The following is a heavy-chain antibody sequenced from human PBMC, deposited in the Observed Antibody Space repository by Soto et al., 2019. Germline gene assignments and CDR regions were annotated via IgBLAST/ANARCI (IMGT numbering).Heavy chain of an antibody. CDR2: ISSSSSYI. CDR3: AGGAWWGALGPIDY. J-gene: IGHJ4*02. D-gene: IGHD1-26*01. Sequence: EVQLVESGGGLVKPGGSLRLSCAASGFTFSSYSMNWVRQAPGKGLEWVSSISSSSSYIYYADSVKGRFTISRDNAKNALYPQMKRLRAEDRGVYYCAGGAWWGALGPIDYWGQGTLVTVSS. CDR1: GFTFSSYS. V-gene: IGHV3-21*01.